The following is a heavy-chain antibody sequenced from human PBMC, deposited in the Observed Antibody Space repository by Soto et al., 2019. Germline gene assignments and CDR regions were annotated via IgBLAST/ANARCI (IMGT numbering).Heavy chain of an antibody. D-gene: IGHD1-26*01. CDR3: ARGASGSYYVDY. J-gene: IGHJ4*02. CDR1: GFTFSSYW. CDR2: INRDGSRT. V-gene: IGHV3-74*01. Sequence: EVQLVESGGGLVQPGGSLRLSCAASGFTFSSYWMHWVRQAPGKGLVWVSRINRDGSRTDYAGSVKGRFAVSRDNAKNTVFLQINSLSAEDTAVYYCARGASGSYYVDYWGQGTLVTVSS.